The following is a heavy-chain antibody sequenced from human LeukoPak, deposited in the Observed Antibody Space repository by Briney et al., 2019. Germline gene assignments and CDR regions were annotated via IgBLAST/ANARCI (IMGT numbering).Heavy chain of an antibody. CDR2: IHYSGSA. CDR1: GGSFSGYY. J-gene: IGHJ5*02. CDR3: ARITDGDYEISWFDP. Sequence: KTSETLSLTCAVYGGSFSGYYWTWIRQPPGKGLEWIGEIHYSGSATYNPSLKSRVTISVDKSKNQFSLKLSSVTAADTAVYYCARITDGDYEISWFDPWGQGTLVTVSS. V-gene: IGHV4-34*01. D-gene: IGHD4-17*01.